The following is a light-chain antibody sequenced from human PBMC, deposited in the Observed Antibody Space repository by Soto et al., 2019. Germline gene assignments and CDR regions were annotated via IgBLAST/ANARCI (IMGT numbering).Light chain of an antibody. CDR2: GAS. CDR1: QSVSSSY. Sequence: EIVLTQSPGNLSLSPGERATLSCRASQSVSSSYLAWYQQKPGQAPRLLIYGASSRATGIPGRFSGSGSGTDFTLTISRLEPEDFAVYYCQQYGSSITFGQGTRLEIK. J-gene: IGKJ5*01. CDR3: QQYGSSIT. V-gene: IGKV3-20*01.